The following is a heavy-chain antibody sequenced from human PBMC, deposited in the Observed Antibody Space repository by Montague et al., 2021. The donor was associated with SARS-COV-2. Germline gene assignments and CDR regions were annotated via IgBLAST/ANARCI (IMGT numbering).Heavy chain of an antibody. D-gene: IGHD6-19*01. J-gene: IGHJ3*02. CDR3: ARHLAVGTSGFDI. CDR1: GGSISDYY. Sequence: SETLSLTCTVSGGSISDYYWSWIRQPPEKGPEWIAFINYTGSANYNPSLKSRATISVDPYKNQCSLKLTSVTAADAALYYCARHLAVGTSGFDIWGQGTMVTVSS. CDR2: INYTGSA. V-gene: IGHV4-59*08.